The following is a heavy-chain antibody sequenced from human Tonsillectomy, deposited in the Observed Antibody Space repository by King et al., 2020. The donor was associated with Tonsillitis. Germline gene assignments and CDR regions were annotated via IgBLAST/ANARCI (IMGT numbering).Heavy chain of an antibody. J-gene: IGHJ1*01. D-gene: IGHD3-10*01. Sequence: VQLVESGGGVVQPGRSLRLSCAASGFLFSNSGVHWVRQAPGKGLEWVAGISYDGSYDYYADSVKGRFTISSDNSNNTLYLQLSSLRPEDTAVYYCAKDLLTVIRGAGRFQHWGQGTLVTVSS. CDR2: ISYDGSYD. CDR3: AKDLLTVIRGAGRFQH. CDR1: GFLFSNSG. V-gene: IGHV3-30*04.